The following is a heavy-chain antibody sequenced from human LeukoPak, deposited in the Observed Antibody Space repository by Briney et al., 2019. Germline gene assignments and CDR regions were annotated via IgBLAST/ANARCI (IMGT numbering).Heavy chain of an antibody. Sequence: PSETLSLTCAVYGGSVSGYYWSWIRQPPGKGLEWIGEINHSGSTNYNPSLKSRVTISVDTSKNQFSLKLSSVAAADTAVYYCARGRDYVWGSYRNSGPYYFDYWGQGTLVTVSS. J-gene: IGHJ4*02. D-gene: IGHD3-16*02. CDR2: INHSGST. CDR3: ARGRDYVWGSYRNSGPYYFDY. V-gene: IGHV4-34*01. CDR1: GGSVSGYY.